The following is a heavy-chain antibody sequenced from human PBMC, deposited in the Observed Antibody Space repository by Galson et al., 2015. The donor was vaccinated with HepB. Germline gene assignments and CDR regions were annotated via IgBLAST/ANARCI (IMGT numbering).Heavy chain of an antibody. J-gene: IGHJ6*02. V-gene: IGHV1-69*13. CDR1: GGIFSNYG. CDR3: ARDRLGKYSDFSDGMDV. Sequence: SVKVSCKASGGIFSNYGISWVRQAPGQGLEWMGGIIPTLITANYAQKFQGRVTITADESTSTVYMELRSLRPEDTAVYFCARDRLGKYSDFSDGMDVWGQVTTVNVSS. CDR2: IIPTLITA. D-gene: IGHD3-3*01.